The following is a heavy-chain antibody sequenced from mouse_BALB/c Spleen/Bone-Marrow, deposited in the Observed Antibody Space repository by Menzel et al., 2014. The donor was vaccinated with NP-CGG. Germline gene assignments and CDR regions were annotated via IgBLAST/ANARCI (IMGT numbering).Heavy chain of an antibody. D-gene: IGHD1-1*01. J-gene: IGHJ2*01. V-gene: IGHV3-1*02. CDR2: IHNSGVT. CDR1: GYSITSGYS. Sequence: EVQLQESGPDLVKPSQSLSLTCTVTGYSITSGYSWHWIRQFPGNKLEWMAYIHNSGVTNFNPSLKSRISISRDTSKNQFFLQLNSVTTEDTATYYCARLDGSKGFDYWGQGTTLTVPS. CDR3: ARLDGSKGFDY.